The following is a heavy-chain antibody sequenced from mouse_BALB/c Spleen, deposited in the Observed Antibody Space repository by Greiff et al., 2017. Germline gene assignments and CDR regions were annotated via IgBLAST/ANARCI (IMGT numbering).Heavy chain of an antibody. CDR2: INPSSGYT. CDR1: GYTFTSYT. V-gene: IGHV1-4*01. CDR3: AREEYGNLRQFAY. Sequence: VQLQESGAELARPGASVKMSCKASGYTFTSYTMHWVKQRPGQGLEWIGYINPSSGYTNYNQKFKDKATLTADKSSSTAYMQLSSLTSEDSAVYYCAREEYGNLRQFAYWGQGTLVTVSA. D-gene: IGHD2-10*02. J-gene: IGHJ3*01.